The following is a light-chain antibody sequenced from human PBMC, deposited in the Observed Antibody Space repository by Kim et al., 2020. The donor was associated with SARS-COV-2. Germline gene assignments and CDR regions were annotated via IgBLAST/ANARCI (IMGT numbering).Light chain of an antibody. J-gene: IGLJ2*01. CDR1: SNDIGGFDY. V-gene: IGLV2-14*03. CDR3: SSSTSTSTLV. Sequence: GQLITISCTGSSNDIGGFDYVSWYQQHPGKAPKVVIYDVTKRPSGVSDRFSGSKSGNTASLTISGLQLEDEADYYCSSSTSTSTLVFGGGTQLTV. CDR2: DVT.